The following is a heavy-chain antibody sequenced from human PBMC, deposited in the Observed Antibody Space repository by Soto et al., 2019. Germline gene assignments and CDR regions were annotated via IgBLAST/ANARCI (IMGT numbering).Heavy chain of an antibody. J-gene: IGHJ5*02. D-gene: IGHD2-2*01. CDR2: FSHSHNYI. Sequence: GGSLRLSCAASGFTFSTYSMNWIRQAPGKGLEWVSSFSHSHNYIFYADSVKGRFTISRDNAKNSVYLQMNSLRAEDTAVYYCARDLACSSTSCRYNWFDPWGHGTLVTVSS. CDR3: ARDLACSSTSCRYNWFDP. CDR1: GFTFSTYS. V-gene: IGHV3-21*01.